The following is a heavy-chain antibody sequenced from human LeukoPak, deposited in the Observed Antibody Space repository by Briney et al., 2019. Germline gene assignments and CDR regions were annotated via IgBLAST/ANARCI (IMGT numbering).Heavy chain of an antibody. CDR1: GFIFNNYG. CDR3: AKGGSGYFADL. J-gene: IGHJ5*02. D-gene: IGHD3-22*01. Sequence: GGSLRLSCAASGFIFNNYGLIWVRQAPGKGLQWVSAISNDGGGITYADFVKGRFTISRDNSKNTLFLQMNSLRAEDTALYYCAKGGSGYFADLWGQGTLVTVSS. CDR2: ISNDGGGI. V-gene: IGHV3-23*01.